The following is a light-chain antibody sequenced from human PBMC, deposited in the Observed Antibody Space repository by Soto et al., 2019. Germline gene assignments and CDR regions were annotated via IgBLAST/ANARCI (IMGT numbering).Light chain of an antibody. CDR3: QQSYSIPWT. Sequence: DIQMTQSPASLSASVGDRVTITCRGSQSMNSFLSWYQHKPGKAPRLVIYDASTLHNGVPYRFSGSGSGTEFTLTISSLQPEDFATYYCQQSYSIPWTFGQGTKVDIK. V-gene: IGKV1-39*01. CDR2: DAS. CDR1: QSMNSF. J-gene: IGKJ1*01.